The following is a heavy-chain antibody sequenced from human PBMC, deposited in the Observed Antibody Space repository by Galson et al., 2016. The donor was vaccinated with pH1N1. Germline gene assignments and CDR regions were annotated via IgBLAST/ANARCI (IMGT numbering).Heavy chain of an antibody. Sequence: SVKVSCKASGFTFSDSTMQWVRQARGQRLEWIGWIVVGSGDTNYAQKFQERVTITRDMSTSTAYMELTTLRSEDTAVYYCAADTLFLAYPKRQYYYYAMDVWGQGTTVTVSS. J-gene: IGHJ6*02. CDR3: AADTLFLAYPKRQYYYYAMDV. D-gene: IGHD3-3*01. V-gene: IGHV1-58*02. CDR2: IVVGSGDT. CDR1: GFTFSDST.